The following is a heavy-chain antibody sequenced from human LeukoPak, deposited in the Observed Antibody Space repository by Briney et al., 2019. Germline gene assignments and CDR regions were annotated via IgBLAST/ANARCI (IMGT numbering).Heavy chain of an antibody. CDR2: MNPDSGNT. CDR1: GYTFTGYD. V-gene: IGHV1-8*01. J-gene: IGHJ6*02. CDR3: ARRLDYGLYYYYYGMDV. Sequence: ASMKVSCKASGYTFTGYDINWVRQATGQGLEWMGWMNPDSGNTGYAQKFQGRVTMTRNTSISTAYMELSSLRSEDTAVYYCARRLDYGLYYYYYGMDVWGQGTTVTVSS. D-gene: IGHD4/OR15-4a*01.